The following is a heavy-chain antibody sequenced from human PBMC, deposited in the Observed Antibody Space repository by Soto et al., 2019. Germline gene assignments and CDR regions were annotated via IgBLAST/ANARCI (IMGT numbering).Heavy chain of an antibody. Sequence: GGSLRLSCAASGFTFSSYSMNWVRQAPGKGLEWVSYISSSSSTIYYADSVKGRFTISRDNAKNSLFLQMNSLRDDDTAVYYCARGLSDYYDSSFGPWGQGTLVTVSS. V-gene: IGHV3-48*02. CDR3: ARGLSDYYDSSFGP. D-gene: IGHD3-22*01. CDR1: GFTFSSYS. J-gene: IGHJ5*02. CDR2: ISSSSSTI.